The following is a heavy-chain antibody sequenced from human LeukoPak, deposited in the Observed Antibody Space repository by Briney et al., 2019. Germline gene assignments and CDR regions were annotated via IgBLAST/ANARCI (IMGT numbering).Heavy chain of an antibody. V-gene: IGHV4-59*01. CDR3: ARTTMVRGTYYMDV. Sequence: PSETLSLTCTVSGGSISSYYWSWIRQPPGKGLEWIGCIYYSGYTNYKSSLKSRVTISVDTSKNQFSLKLSSVTAADTAVYYCARTTMVRGTYYMDVWGKGTTVTVSS. D-gene: IGHD3-10*01. CDR1: GGSISSYY. J-gene: IGHJ6*03. CDR2: IYYSGYT.